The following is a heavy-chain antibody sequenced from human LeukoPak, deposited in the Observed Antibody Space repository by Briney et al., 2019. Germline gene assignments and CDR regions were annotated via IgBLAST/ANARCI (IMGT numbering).Heavy chain of an antibody. D-gene: IGHD3-22*01. Sequence: SETLSLTCTVSGGSISGYYWSWIRQPAGKGLEWIGRIYSSGSTNYNPSLKSRVTMSVDTSKNQFSLKLSSVTAADTAVYFCASRGYYDNSAYFRNWGQGTLVTVSS. CDR3: ASRGYYDNSAYFRN. J-gene: IGHJ4*02. V-gene: IGHV4-4*07. CDR2: IYSSGST. CDR1: GGSISGYY.